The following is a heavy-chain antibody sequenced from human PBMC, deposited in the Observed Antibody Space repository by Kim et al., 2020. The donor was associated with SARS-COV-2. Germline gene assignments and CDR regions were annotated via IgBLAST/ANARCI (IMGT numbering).Heavy chain of an antibody. CDR2: IHYSGTT. CDR1: GGSIGSYY. D-gene: IGHD6-13*01. CDR3: ARYGNRDGSWY. Sequence: SETLSLTCTVSGGSIGSYYWNWIRQPPGKGPEWIAYIHYSGTTNYNPSLKSRVTISVDTAKNQFSLKLRSVTAADTAVYFCARYGNRDGSWYWGQGTLVTVSS. V-gene: IGHV4-59*08. J-gene: IGHJ4*02.